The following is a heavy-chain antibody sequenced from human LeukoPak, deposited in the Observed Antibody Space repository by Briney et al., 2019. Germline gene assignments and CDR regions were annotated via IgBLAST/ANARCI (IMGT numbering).Heavy chain of an antibody. D-gene: IGHD4-11*01. CDR2: INHSGST. J-gene: IGHJ6*03. Sequence: PSETLSLLCAVYGGSFSGYYWSWIRQPPGKGLEGIGEINHSGSTNYNPSLKSRDTISVDTSKNQFSLKLSSVTAADTAVYYCARDPGAPYSNYVYYYYYYLDVWGKGTTVTVSS. V-gene: IGHV4-34*01. CDR1: GGSFSGYY. CDR3: ARDPGAPYSNYVYYYYYYLDV.